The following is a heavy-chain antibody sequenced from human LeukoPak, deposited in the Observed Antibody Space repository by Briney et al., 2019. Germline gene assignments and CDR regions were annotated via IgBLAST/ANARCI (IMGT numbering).Heavy chain of an antibody. V-gene: IGHV4-34*01. D-gene: IGHD6-13*01. Sequence: SETLSLTCAVYGGSFSGYYWSWIRQPPGNGLEWIGEINDSGSTNYHPSLKSRVPISVDTSKNQFSLKLSSVTAADPAVYYCARPSTRYGCDYWGQGTLVTVSS. CDR1: GGSFSGYY. J-gene: IGHJ4*02. CDR3: ARPSTRYGCDY. CDR2: INDSGST.